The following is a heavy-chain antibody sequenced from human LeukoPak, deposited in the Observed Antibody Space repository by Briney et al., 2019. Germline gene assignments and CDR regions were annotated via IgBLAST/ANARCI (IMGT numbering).Heavy chain of an antibody. D-gene: IGHD6-13*01. CDR1: GYTFTGYY. CDR3: AAGPLYLSSFSR. J-gene: IGHJ4*02. Sequence: GASVKVSCKASGYTFTGYYMHWVRQAPGQGLEWMGWINPNSGGTNYAQKFQGRVAMTRDTSVSTAYMELSRLRSDDTAVYYCAAGPLYLSSFSRWGQRPLVTVSS. V-gene: IGHV1-2*02. CDR2: INPNSGGT.